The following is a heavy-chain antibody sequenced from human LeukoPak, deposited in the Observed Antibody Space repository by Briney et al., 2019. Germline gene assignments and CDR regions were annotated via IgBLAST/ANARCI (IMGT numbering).Heavy chain of an antibody. V-gene: IGHV4-39*07. D-gene: IGHD5-18*01. J-gene: IGHJ3*02. CDR1: GGSISSSNYY. Sequence: SETLSLTCTVSGGSISSSNYYWGWIRQPPGKGLEWIGNIFYSGSTYYNPSLKSRVTISVDTSKNQFSLKLSSVTAADTAVYYCAREPYMGGDAFDIWGQGTMVTVSS. CDR3: AREPYMGGDAFDI. CDR2: IFYSGST.